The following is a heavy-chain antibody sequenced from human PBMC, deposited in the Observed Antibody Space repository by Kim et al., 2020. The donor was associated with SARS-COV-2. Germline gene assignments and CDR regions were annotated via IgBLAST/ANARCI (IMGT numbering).Heavy chain of an antibody. J-gene: IGHJ6*02. CDR3: ARDNTVVVVAATHYYGMDV. V-gene: IGHV3-33*01. D-gene: IGHD2-15*01. Sequence: GGSLRLSCAASGFTFSSYGMHWVRQAPGKGLEWVAVIWYDGSNKYYADSVKGRFTISRDNSKNTLYLQMNSLRAEDTAVYYCARDNTVVVVAATHYYGMDVWGQGTTVTVSS. CDR2: IWYDGSNK. CDR1: GFTFSSYG.